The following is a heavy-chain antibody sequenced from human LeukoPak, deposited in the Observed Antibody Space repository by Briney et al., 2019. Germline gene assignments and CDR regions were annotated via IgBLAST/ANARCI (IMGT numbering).Heavy chain of an antibody. CDR1: GFTFSSHA. Sequence: GGSLRLSCAASGFTFSSHAMSWGRQAAGKGLEWVSTISDSGVSTYYADSVKGRFTISRDNSKNTLYMQMNSLRAGDTAVYYCAKASVCVYYGMDVWGQGTTVTVSS. J-gene: IGHJ6*02. V-gene: IGHV3-23*01. CDR3: AKASVCVYYGMDV. D-gene: IGHD2-8*01. CDR2: ISDSGVST.